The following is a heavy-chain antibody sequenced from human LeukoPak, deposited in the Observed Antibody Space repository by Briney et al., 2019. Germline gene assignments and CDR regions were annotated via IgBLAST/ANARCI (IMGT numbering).Heavy chain of an antibody. CDR3: AREYYYGSGNYYNRIDY. Sequence: ASVKVSCKASGYTFTGYYMHWVRQAPGQGLEWMGWIDPNSGGTNYAQKFQGRVTMTRDTSISTAYMVLNRLRSDDTAVYYCAREYYYGSGNYYNRIDYWGQGTLVTVSS. V-gene: IGHV1-2*02. CDR1: GYTFTGYY. CDR2: IDPNSGGT. D-gene: IGHD3-10*01. J-gene: IGHJ4*02.